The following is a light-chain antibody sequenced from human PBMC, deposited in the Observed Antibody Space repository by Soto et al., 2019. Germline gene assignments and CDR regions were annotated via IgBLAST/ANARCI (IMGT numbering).Light chain of an antibody. CDR3: QSYDNSLNHVV. V-gene: IGLV1-40*01. J-gene: IGLJ2*01. CDR2: SDN. Sequence: QSVLTQPPSVSGAPGQRVTIPCNESSSNIGSFYDVHWYQQLPGTVPKLLIYSDNNRPSGVPDRFSGSKSGTAASLAITGLQAQDEADYYCQSYDNSLNHVVFGGGTKLTVL. CDR1: SSNIGSFYD.